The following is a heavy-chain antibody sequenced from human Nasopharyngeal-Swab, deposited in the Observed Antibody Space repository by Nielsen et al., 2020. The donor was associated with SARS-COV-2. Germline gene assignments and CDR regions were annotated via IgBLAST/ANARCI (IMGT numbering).Heavy chain of an antibody. Sequence: GGSLRLSCAASGFTFSSYSMNWVRQAPGKGLEWVSSISSSSSYIYYADSVKGRFTISRDSAKNSLYPQMNSLRAEDTAVYYCARDGGATIFDYWGQGTLVTVSS. V-gene: IGHV3-21*01. J-gene: IGHJ4*02. CDR3: ARDGGATIFDY. CDR1: GFTFSSYS. CDR2: ISSSSSYI. D-gene: IGHD1-26*01.